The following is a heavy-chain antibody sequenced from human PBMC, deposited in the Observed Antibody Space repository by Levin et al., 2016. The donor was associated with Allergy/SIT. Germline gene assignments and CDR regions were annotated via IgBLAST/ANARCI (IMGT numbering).Heavy chain of an antibody. D-gene: IGHD2-15*01. J-gene: IGHJ1*01. CDR3: ASSRRDIGYCSGGSCRKYFQH. V-gene: IGHV4-34*01. CDR2: INHSGST. Sequence: PGKGLEWIGEINHSGSTNYNPSLKSRVTISVDTSKNQFSLKLSSVTAADTAVYYCASSRRDIGYCSGGSCRKYFQHWGQGTLVTVSS.